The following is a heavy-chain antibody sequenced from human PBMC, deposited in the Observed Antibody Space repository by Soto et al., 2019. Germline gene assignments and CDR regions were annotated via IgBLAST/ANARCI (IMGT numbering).Heavy chain of an antibody. D-gene: IGHD1-26*01. J-gene: IGHJ4*02. CDR1: GGSISSGGYY. CDR3: ARDCSASGRKYYFDY. Sequence: QVQLQESGPGLVKPSQTLSLTCTVSGGSISSGGYYWSWIRQHPVKGLEWIGYIYYSGSTYYNPSLKSRVTLSVDTSKYQFSLKLSSVTAADTAVYYCARDCSASGRKYYFDYWGQGTLVTVSS. V-gene: IGHV4-31*03. CDR2: IYYSGST.